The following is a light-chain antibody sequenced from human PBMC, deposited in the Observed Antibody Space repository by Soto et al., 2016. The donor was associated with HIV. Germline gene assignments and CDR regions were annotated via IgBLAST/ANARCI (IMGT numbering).Light chain of an antibody. J-gene: IGKJ1*01. CDR3: LQHHSYAT. CDR1: QGIGND. CDR2: AAS. V-gene: IGKV1-17*01. Sequence: DIQMTQSPSSLSASVGDTVTITCRASQGIGNDLSWFQQKPGKAPRRLIFAASSLQSGVPSRFRGSGSGTEFTLTISTLQPEDVASYYRLQHHSYATFGQGSKVEIK.